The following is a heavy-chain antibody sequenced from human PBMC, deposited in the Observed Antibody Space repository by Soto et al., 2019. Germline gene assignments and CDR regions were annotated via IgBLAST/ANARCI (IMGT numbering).Heavy chain of an antibody. CDR1: GGSISSSNW. V-gene: IGHV4-4*01. D-gene: IGHD3-10*01. CDR2: IYHSGST. CDR3: ARRGYGSGSYYRSYYYGMDV. Sequence: PSETLSLTCAVSGGSISSSNWWSWVRQPPGKGLEWIGEIYHSGSTNYNPSLKSRVTISVDKSKNQFSLKLSSVTAADTAVYCCARRGYGSGSYYRSYYYGMDVWGQGTTVTVSS. J-gene: IGHJ6*02.